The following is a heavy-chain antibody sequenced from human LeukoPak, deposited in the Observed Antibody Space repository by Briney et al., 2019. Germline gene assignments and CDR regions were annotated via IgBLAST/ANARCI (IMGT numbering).Heavy chain of an antibody. CDR3: ARGWFGDRGWFDP. D-gene: IGHD3-10*01. J-gene: IGHJ5*02. Sequence: GGSLRLSCAASGFTFSSYWMSWVRQAPGKGLEWVANIKQDGSEKFYVDSLKGRFTISRDNAKNSLYLQMNSLRAEDTALYYCARGWFGDRGWFDPWGQGTLVTVSS. CDR1: GFTFSSYW. V-gene: IGHV3-7*03. CDR2: IKQDGSEK.